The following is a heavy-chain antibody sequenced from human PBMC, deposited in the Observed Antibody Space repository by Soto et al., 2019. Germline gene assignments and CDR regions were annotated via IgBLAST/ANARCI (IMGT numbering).Heavy chain of an antibody. J-gene: IGHJ4*02. Sequence: ASVKVSCKASGYTFTSYGISWVRQAPGQGLEWMGWMNPNSGNTGYAQKFQGRVTMTRNTSISTAYMELSSLRSEDTAVYYCAREKVGAVDYWGQGTLVTVSS. CDR1: GYTFTSYG. D-gene: IGHD1-26*01. V-gene: IGHV1-8*02. CDR2: MNPNSGNT. CDR3: AREKVGAVDY.